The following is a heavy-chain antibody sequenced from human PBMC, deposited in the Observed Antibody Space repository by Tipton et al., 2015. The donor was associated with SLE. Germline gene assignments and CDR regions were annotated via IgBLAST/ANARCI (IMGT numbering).Heavy chain of an antibody. D-gene: IGHD3-9*01. CDR3: ARERGVHDIFDI. J-gene: IGHJ3*02. CDR1: GGSIIGGGYY. V-gene: IGHV4-31*02. CDR2: IHYRGNT. Sequence: LRLSCTVSGGSIIGGGYYWTWIRQHPGKGLVWLGYIHYRGNTNYNPSLESRISISIDTSTNQFSLKLTSVTAADTAVYYCARERGVHDIFDIWGQGTMVAVSS.